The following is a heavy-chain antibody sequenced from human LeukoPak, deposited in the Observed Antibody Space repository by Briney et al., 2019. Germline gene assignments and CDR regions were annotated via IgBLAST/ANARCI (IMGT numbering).Heavy chain of an antibody. CDR2: IYYSRST. J-gene: IGHJ2*01. CDR3: ARHGVTSGYYRYWYFDL. Sequence: SETLSLTCTVSGGSISSYYWSWLRQPPGKGLEWIGYIYYSRSTNYNPSLKSRVTISVDTSKNQFSLKLSSVTAADTAVYYCARHGVTSGYYRYWYFDLWGRGTLVTVSS. D-gene: IGHD3-22*01. CDR1: GGSISSYY. V-gene: IGHV4-59*08.